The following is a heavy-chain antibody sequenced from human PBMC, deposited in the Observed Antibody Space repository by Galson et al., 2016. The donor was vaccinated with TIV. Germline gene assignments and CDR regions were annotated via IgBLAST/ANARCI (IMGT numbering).Heavy chain of an antibody. D-gene: IGHD6-19*01. CDR3: VRDMQWLVFGH. Sequence: SLRLSCAGSGFTFSNHVMHWVRQAPGKGPAWVAVVAYDGSNKFYTDSVKGRFTISRDNSKNTLFLQMDSLRSEDTGIYYCVRDMQWLVFGHWGQGILVTVSS. J-gene: IGHJ4*02. CDR2: VAYDGSNK. CDR1: GFTFSNHV. V-gene: IGHV3-30-3*01.